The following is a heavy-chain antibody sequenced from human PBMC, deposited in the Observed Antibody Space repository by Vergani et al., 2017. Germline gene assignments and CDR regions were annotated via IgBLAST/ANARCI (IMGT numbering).Heavy chain of an antibody. CDR2: IHPADSDT. J-gene: IGHJ4*02. D-gene: IGHD1-26*01. V-gene: IGHV5-51*01. Sequence: EVQLVQSGAEVKKPGESLNISCQISGYSFTNYWIGWVRQMPGNGLEWMGIIHPADSDTIYSPSFQGQVTISVDKSISTAYLQRSSLRASDTAMDYCARLCGRESSGSKYFDYWGQGTLVTVSS. CDR3: ARLCGRESSGSKYFDY. CDR1: GYSFTNYW.